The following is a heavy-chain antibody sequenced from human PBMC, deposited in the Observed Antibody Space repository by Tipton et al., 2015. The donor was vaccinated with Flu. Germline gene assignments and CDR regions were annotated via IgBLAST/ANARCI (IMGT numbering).Heavy chain of an antibody. D-gene: IGHD5-12*01. CDR3: ARDKGYIGCYFYYSLDV. V-gene: IGHV3-33*01. CDR2: IWSDGSKK. CDR1: GFTFSSHA. Sequence: CAASGFTFSSHAIHWVRQAPGKGLEWVAVIWSDGSKKYYGGPVKGRFTISRDNSENTVYLQMDTLRAEDTAIYYCARDKGYIGCYFYYSLDVWGQGTTVPVS. J-gene: IGHJ6*02.